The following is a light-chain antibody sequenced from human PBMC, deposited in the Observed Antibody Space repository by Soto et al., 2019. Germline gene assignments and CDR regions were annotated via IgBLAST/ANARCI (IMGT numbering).Light chain of an antibody. CDR3: SSSTSGSTPFV. CDR1: SSDIGGSNS. J-gene: IGLJ1*01. Sequence: QSVLTQPASVSGSPGQSITISCTGTSSDIGGSNSVSWYQQHPGKAPKLKISEVSNRPSGVSHRFSGYKSGNTASLTIYGLQAEDEADYYCSSSTSGSTPFVFGDGTK. V-gene: IGLV2-14*01. CDR2: EVS.